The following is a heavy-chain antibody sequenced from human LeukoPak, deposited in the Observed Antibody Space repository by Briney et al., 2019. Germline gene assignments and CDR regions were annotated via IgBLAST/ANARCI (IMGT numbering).Heavy chain of an antibody. Sequence: PGGSLRLSCAASGFTFSSYSMNWVRQAPGKGLEWVSSISSSSSYIYYADSVKGRFTISRDNAKNSLYLQMNSLRAEDMALYYCAKDILSGDYVLAGAFDIWGQGTMVTVSS. D-gene: IGHD4-17*01. CDR2: ISSSSSYI. J-gene: IGHJ3*02. CDR3: AKDILSGDYVLAGAFDI. V-gene: IGHV3-21*04. CDR1: GFTFSSYS.